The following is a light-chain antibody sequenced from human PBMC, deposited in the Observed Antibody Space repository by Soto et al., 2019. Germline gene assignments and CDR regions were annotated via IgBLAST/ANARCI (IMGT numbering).Light chain of an antibody. V-gene: IGKV3-15*01. CDR2: GAS. CDR1: RSVSNN. J-gene: IGKJ5*01. Sequence: EIVMTQSPATLSVSPGERATLSCRASRSVSNNLAWHQQKPGQAPRLLIYGASTRATGIPARFSDSWSGTEFTLTISSLQSEDSAVYYCQQYNNWHLTFGQGTRLEIK. CDR3: QQYNNWHLT.